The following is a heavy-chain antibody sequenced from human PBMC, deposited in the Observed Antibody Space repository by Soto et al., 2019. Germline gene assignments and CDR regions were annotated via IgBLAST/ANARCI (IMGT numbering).Heavy chain of an antibody. CDR3: AREAGPDRWFDP. CDR2: ISTSGTT. J-gene: IGHJ5*02. CDR1: GASISHYF. Sequence: LXLTCTVSGASISHYFWTWIRQPAGKGLDWIGRISTSGTTNYNPSLKSRVTMSVDTSKNHFSLNLSSVTAADTAVYYCAREAGPDRWFDPWGQGTLVTVSS. D-gene: IGHD6-19*01. V-gene: IGHV4-4*07.